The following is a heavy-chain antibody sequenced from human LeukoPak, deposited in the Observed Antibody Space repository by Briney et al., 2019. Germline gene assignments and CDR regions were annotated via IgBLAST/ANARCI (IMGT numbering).Heavy chain of an antibody. CDR3: AKALYGGNDY. CDR1: GFTFSTYA. D-gene: IGHD4/OR15-4a*01. Sequence: GGSLRLSCAASGFTFSTYAMSWVRQAPGKGLECVSAISGSGGTIYYADSVKGRFTISRDNSKNTLSLQMNSLRAEDTAVYYCAKALYGGNDYWDQGTLVTVSS. CDR2: ISGSGGTI. V-gene: IGHV3-23*01. J-gene: IGHJ4*02.